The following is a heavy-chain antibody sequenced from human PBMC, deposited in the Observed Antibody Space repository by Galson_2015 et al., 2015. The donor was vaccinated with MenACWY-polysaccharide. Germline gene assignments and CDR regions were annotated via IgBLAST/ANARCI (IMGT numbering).Heavy chain of an antibody. V-gene: IGHV3-9*01. CDR1: GFTFDDYA. CDR3: AKDDGLPSPLGYFDY. Sequence: SLRLSCAASGFTFDDYAMHWVRQAPGKGLEWVSGISWNSGSIGYADSVKGRFTISRDNAKNSLYLQMNSLRAEDTALYYCAKDDGLPSPLGYFDYGGQGTLLTV. CDR2: ISWNSGSI. J-gene: IGHJ4*02. D-gene: IGHD3-16*01.